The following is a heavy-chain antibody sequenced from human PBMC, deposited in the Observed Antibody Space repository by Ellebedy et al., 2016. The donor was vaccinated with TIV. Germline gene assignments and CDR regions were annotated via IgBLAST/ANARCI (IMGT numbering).Heavy chain of an antibody. D-gene: IGHD6-25*01. Sequence: GESLKISXAASGSTFSAYYMSWIRQAPGKGLEWLSYITSNGNTMYYADSVKGRFTISRDNAKNSLYLQMNSLRAEDTAVYYCARDRLSKALDPWGQGTLVTVSS. CDR2: ITSNGNTM. CDR1: GSTFSAYY. V-gene: IGHV3-11*04. J-gene: IGHJ5*02. CDR3: ARDRLSKALDP.